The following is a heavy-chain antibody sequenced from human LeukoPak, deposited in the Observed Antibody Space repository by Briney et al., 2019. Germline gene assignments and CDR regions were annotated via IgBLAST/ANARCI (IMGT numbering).Heavy chain of an antibody. J-gene: IGHJ4*02. V-gene: IGHV3-20*04. CDR1: GFIFDDFG. D-gene: IGHD5-18*01. CDR3: VRGGASASYIDF. CDR2: INWNGGGT. Sequence: GGSLRLSCAASGFIFDDFGMSWVRQPPGKGLEWVSGINWNGGGTVYADSVKGRFTISRDNAKNSLYLQMDTLTVEDTAFYYCVRGGASASYIDFWGLGTLVTVSP.